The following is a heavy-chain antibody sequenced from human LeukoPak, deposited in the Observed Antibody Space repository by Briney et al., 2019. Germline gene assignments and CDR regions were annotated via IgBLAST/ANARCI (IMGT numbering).Heavy chain of an antibody. CDR2: IYYSGST. D-gene: IGHD4-17*01. J-gene: IGHJ4*02. V-gene: IGHV4-59*08. CDR3: ASTYDYGDYGTFDY. Sequence: SETLSLTCTVSGGSISSYYWSWIRQPPGKGLEWIGYIYYSGSTNYNPPLKSRVTISVDTSKNQFSLKLSSVTAADTAVYYCASTYDYGDYGTFDYWGQGTLVTVSS. CDR1: GGSISSYY.